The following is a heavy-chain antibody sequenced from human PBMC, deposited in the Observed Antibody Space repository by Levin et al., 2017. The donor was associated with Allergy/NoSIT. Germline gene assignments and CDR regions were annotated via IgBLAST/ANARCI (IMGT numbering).Heavy chain of an antibody. CDR2: IRSDAHGGTT. CDR3: SRPIAVATMYFDY. D-gene: IGHD6-19*01. CDR1: GFTFGDYA. Sequence: LGGSLKISCSASGFTFGDYATAWFRQAPGKGLEWVGFIRSDAHGGTTEYAPSVRGRFTISRDESKSIAYLQMNSLKSEDTAVYYCSRPIAVATMYFDYWGQGTLVTVSS. V-gene: IGHV3-49*03. J-gene: IGHJ4*02.